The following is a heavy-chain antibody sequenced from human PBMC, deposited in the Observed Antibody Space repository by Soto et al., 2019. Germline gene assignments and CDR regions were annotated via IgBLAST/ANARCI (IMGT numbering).Heavy chain of an antibody. CDR2: IYYSGST. CDR1: GGSISSGGYY. V-gene: IGHV4-31*03. Sequence: SETLSLTCTVSGGSISSGGYYWSWIRQHPGKGLEWIGYIYYSGSTYYNPSLKSRVTISVDTSKNQFSLKLSSVTAADTAVYYCARDTTTVTTIRAFDIWGQGTMVTVS. J-gene: IGHJ3*02. D-gene: IGHD4-17*01. CDR3: ARDTTTVTTIRAFDI.